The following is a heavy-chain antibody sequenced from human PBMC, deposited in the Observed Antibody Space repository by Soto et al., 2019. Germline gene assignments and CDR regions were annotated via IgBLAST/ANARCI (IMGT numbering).Heavy chain of an antibody. Sequence: EVQLVESGGGLVKPGGSLRLSCAASGLPFSSHTMNWVRQAPGMGLEWVSSITSSGSDMYYAYSVKGRFTISRDNAKNSLYLQMNSLRAEDTAVYYCAIQAGLDVWGQGTTVTVSS. CDR3: AIQAGLDV. V-gene: IGHV3-21*02. CDR1: GLPFSSHT. D-gene: IGHD1-1*01. J-gene: IGHJ6*02. CDR2: ITSSGSDM.